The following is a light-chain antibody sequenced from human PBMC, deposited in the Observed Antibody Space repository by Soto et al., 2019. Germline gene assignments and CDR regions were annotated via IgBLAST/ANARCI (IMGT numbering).Light chain of an antibody. CDR2: DAS. V-gene: IGKV3-20*01. CDR1: QSVSSSS. CDR3: QQYGGSPRT. Sequence: EIVLTQSPGTLSLSPGERATLSCRASQSVSSSSLAWYQQKRGQAPRLLIHDASSRATGIPDRFSGSGSGTDFTLTISRLEPEDFAVYYCQQYGGSPRTFGQGTWVDIK. J-gene: IGKJ1*01.